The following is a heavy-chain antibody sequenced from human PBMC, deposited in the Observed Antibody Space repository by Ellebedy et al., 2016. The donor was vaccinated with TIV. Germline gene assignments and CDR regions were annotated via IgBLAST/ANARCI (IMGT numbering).Heavy chain of an antibody. CDR3: AKGLDGDFWSGSNWFDP. J-gene: IGHJ5*02. CDR1: GFTFSSYS. CDR2: ISSSSSYI. D-gene: IGHD3-3*01. V-gene: IGHV3-21*01. Sequence: GESLKISCAASGFTFSSYSMNWVRQAPGKGLEWVSSISSSSSYIYYADSVKGRFTISRDNAKNSLYLQMNSLRAEDTAVYYCAKGLDGDFWSGSNWFDPWGQGTLVTVSS.